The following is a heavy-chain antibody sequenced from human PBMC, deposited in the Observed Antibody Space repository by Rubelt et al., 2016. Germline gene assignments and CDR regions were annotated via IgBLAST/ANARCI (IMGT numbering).Heavy chain of an antibody. Sequence: EVQLVESGGGLVQPGGSLRLSCAASGFTFSSYWMHWVRQAPGKGLVWVSRINSDGRRTSSADSGKGRLTISRDNAKNTLYLQMNSLRAEDTAVYYCARSGPDVVVPAAIRVEGDAFDIWGQGTMVTVSS. D-gene: IGHD2-2*02. CDR2: INSDGRRT. J-gene: IGHJ3*02. CDR3: ARSGPDVVVPAAIRVEGDAFDI. V-gene: IGHV3-74*01. CDR1: GFTFSSYW.